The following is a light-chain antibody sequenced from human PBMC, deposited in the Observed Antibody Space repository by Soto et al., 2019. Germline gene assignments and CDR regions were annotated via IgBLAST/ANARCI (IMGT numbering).Light chain of an antibody. CDR2: EVT. V-gene: IGLV2-14*01. CDR3: NSYTSSSTLL. Sequence: QSALTQPASVSGSPGQSITLSCTGTSSDVGGYTYVSWYQQHPGKAPKLIIYEVTNRPSGVSHRFSGSRSGNTASLTISGLQAEDEADYYCNSYTSSSTLLFGGGTKLTVL. J-gene: IGLJ2*01. CDR1: SSDVGGYTY.